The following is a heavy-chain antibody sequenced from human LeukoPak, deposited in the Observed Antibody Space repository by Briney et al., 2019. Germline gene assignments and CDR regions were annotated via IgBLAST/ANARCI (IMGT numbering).Heavy chain of an antibody. V-gene: IGHV3-30*02. J-gene: IGHJ4*02. CDR2: IQHDGNDK. Sequence: PGGSLRLSCAASGFTFSSNNMHWVRQAPGKGLEWVTFIQHDGNDKYYADSVEGRFTISRDNSKNTLYLQMNSLRAEDTAMYYCTKDFNWGWDYWGQGTLVTVSS. D-gene: IGHD7-27*01. CDR3: TKDFNWGWDY. CDR1: GFTFSSNN.